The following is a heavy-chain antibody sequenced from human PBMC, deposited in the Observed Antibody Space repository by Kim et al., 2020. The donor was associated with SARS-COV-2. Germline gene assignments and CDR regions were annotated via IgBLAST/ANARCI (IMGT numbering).Heavy chain of an antibody. CDR3: SRGPLTASDY. CDR1: GYIFTDYY. V-gene: IGHV1-2*02. J-gene: IGHJ4*02. Sequence: ASVKVSCKASGYIFTDYYIHWVRQAPGQGLEWMGWIKSKNGATSYAQKFRDRVTMTRDTSISTTYMGLSWLASDDTAIYYCSRGPLTASDYWGQGTLVTVSS. CDR2: IKSKNGAT.